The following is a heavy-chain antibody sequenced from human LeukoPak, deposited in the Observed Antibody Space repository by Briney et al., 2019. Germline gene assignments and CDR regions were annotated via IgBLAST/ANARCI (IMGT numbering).Heavy chain of an antibody. J-gene: IGHJ4*02. CDR3: ARDRGAAAGIFDY. CDR1: GGSISSSSYY. D-gene: IGHD6-13*01. V-gene: IGHV4-39*07. CDR2: IYYSGST. Sequence: SETLSLTCTVSGGSISSSSYYWGWIRQPPGKGLEWIGSIYYSGSTYYNPSLKSRVTISVDTSKNQFSLKLSSLTAADTAAYYCARDRGAAAGIFDYWGQGTLVTVSS.